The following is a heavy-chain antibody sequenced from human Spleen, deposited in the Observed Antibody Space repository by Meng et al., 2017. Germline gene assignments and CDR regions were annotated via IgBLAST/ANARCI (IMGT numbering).Heavy chain of an antibody. CDR1: GFTFSNYW. V-gene: IGHV3-7*04. Sequence: GESLKISCAASGFTFSNYWMTWVRQAPGKGLEWVANIKQDGSETFYVDSVKGRFTISKDNTKNSLYLQMNSLRAEDTAVYYCARAGFHAFDMWGQGTMVTVSS. J-gene: IGHJ3*02. CDR2: IKQDGSET. CDR3: ARAGFHAFDM.